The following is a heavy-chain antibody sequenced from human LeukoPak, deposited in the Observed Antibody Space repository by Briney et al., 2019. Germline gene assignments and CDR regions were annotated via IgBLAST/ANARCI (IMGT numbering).Heavy chain of an antibody. J-gene: IGHJ4*02. CDR1: GFTLSSYS. CDR2: ISGSGGST. Sequence: GGSLRLSCAASGFTLSSYSMNWVRQAPGKGLEWVSAISGSGGSTYYADSVKGRFTISRDNSKNTLYLQMNSLRAEDTAVYYCAKQLWWLVPGPLFDYWGQGTLVTVSS. D-gene: IGHD6-19*01. CDR3: AKQLWWLVPGPLFDY. V-gene: IGHV3-23*01.